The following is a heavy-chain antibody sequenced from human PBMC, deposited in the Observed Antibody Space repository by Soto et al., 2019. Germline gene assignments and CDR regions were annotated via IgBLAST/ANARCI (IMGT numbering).Heavy chain of an antibody. J-gene: IGHJ4*02. V-gene: IGHV2-5*01. D-gene: IGHD3-3*01. Sequence: QITLNESGPTQVKPRQTLTLTCTFSGFSLTTSGVGVGWIRQSPGKAPEWLALIYWYDDKRYSPSLKSRLTINKDTSKNQVVLTMADLDPADTATYYCAHRVLRTVFGLVTTTAIYFDFWGQGTPVAVSS. CDR1: GFSLTTSGVG. CDR3: AHRVLRTVFGLVTTTAIYFDF. CDR2: IYWYDDK.